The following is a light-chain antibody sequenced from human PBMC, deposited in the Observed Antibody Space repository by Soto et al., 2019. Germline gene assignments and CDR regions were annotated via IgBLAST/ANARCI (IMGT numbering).Light chain of an antibody. CDR2: KAS. CDR3: QEYNTYQGT. J-gene: IGKJ1*01. Sequence: DVKMSKSPSTLSAYVGDRVTITCRASQSITSFLSWYQQKPGKAPKLLIYKASSLESGVPSRFSGSGSGTEFTLTISSLQPDDFATYYCQEYNTYQGTFGQGTKA. V-gene: IGKV1-5*03. CDR1: QSITSF.